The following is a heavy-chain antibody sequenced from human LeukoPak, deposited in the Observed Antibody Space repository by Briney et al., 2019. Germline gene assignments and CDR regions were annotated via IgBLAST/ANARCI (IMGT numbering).Heavy chain of an antibody. J-gene: IGHJ3*01. CDR1: GGSISSGSYY. Sequence: PSETLSLTCTVSGGSISSGSYYWGWIRQPPGKGLEWIASIRHDGHTYYNASLKSQVTISIDMSRNQFSLKLNSLTAADTAVYYCARQVATKGEWAFDVWGQGTMVTVSS. V-gene: IGHV4-39*07. CDR3: ARQVATKGEWAFDV. D-gene: IGHD5-12*01. CDR2: IRHDGHT.